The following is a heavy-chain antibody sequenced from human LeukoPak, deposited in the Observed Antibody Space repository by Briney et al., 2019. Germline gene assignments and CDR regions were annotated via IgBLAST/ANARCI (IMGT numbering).Heavy chain of an antibody. J-gene: IGHJ4*02. CDR1: GGSISSYY. Sequence: PSETLSLTCTVSGGSISSYYWSWIRQPAGRGLEWIGRIYTSGSTDYNPSLKSRVTMSVDTSKNQFSPYLSSVTAADTAVYYCGRGAKYCSGGSCYTYYFDYWGQGTLVTVSS. D-gene: IGHD2-15*01. CDR3: GRGAKYCSGGSCYTYYFDY. V-gene: IGHV4-4*07. CDR2: IYTSGST.